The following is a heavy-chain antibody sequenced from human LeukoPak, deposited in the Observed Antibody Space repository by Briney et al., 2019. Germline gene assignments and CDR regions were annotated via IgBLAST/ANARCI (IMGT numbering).Heavy chain of an antibody. CDR1: GFTFSTYW. CDR3: ARVPEIGIGGWFDP. V-gene: IGHV3-7*01. CDR2: IQQDGSEK. J-gene: IGHJ5*02. Sequence: GGSLRLSCAVSGFTFSTYWMSWVRQAPGKGLEWVATIQQDGSEKYYVDSVKGRFTISRDNAKNSLYLQMNSLRAEDTAVYYCARVPEIGIGGWFDPWGQGTLVTVSS. D-gene: IGHD1-14*01.